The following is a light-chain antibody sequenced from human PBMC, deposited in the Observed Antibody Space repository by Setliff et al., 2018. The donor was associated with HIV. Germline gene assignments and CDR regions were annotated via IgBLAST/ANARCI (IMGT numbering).Light chain of an antibody. Sequence: QSVLTQPASVSGSPGQSITISCTGSSSDIGTYNFVSWYQQYPNKAPKVVIYEVSVRPSGISNRFSGSKSGNTASLTISRLQPEDDADYYCTPYTTSSAPLVFGSGTKVTVL. J-gene: IGLJ1*01. CDR1: SSDIGTYNF. CDR2: EVS. V-gene: IGLV2-14*01. CDR3: TPYTTSSAPLV.